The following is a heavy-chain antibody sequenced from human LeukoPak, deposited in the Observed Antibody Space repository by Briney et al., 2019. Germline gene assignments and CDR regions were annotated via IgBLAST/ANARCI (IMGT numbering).Heavy chain of an antibody. Sequence: GGALRLSCVGSGFTFRSHWVNWVRQSPRKGLEWVANIKPDGIDKYYVDSARGRFTVSRDNAKNSAFLQMNSLRAEDTAIYYCATISAQTFDIWGQGTLVSVSS. CDR3: ATISAQTFDI. J-gene: IGHJ3*02. V-gene: IGHV3-7*01. D-gene: IGHD3-3*02. CDR2: IKPDGIDK. CDR1: GFTFRSHW.